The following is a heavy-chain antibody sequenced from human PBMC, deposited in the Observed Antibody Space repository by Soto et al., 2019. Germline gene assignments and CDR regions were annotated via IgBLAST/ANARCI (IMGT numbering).Heavy chain of an antibody. Sequence: SETLSLTCTVSGGSISSGSYYWTWIRQHPGKGLEWIGYIYSTESTNYNPSLKSRLTISVDTSASQFSLKLSSVTAADSAVYYCARLKPLGVLRFFEWLGYGAFESCGKGSLVT. D-gene: IGHD3-3*01. V-gene: IGHV4-31*03. CDR1: GGSISSGSYY. J-gene: IGHJ3*02. CDR3: ARLKPLGVLRFFEWLGYGAFES. CDR2: IYSTEST.